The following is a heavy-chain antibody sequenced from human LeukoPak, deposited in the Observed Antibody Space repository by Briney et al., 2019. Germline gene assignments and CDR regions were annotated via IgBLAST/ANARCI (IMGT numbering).Heavy chain of an antibody. J-gene: IGHJ4*02. D-gene: IGHD4-11*01. Sequence: SVKVSCKASGYNFTSYDINWVRQATGQEPEWMGWMNPNSGDTDSVQKFQGRVTMTWNTSIGTAYMELSSLTSEDTAVYYCARASLVDYPTLDYWGQGTLVTVSS. CDR2: MNPNSGDT. V-gene: IGHV1-8*01. CDR3: ARASLVDYPTLDY. CDR1: GYNFTSYD.